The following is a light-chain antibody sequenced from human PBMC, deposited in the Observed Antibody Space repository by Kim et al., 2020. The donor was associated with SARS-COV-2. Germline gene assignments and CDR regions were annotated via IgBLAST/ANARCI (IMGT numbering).Light chain of an antibody. Sequence: SYELTQPPSVSVSPGQTASITCSGDKLGDKYACWYQQKPGQSPVLVIYQDSKRPSGIPERFSGSNSGNTATLTISGTQAMDEADYYCQAWDSSTAEVFAG. V-gene: IGLV3-1*01. CDR3: QAWDSSTAEV. CDR1: KLGDKY. CDR2: QDS. J-gene: IGLJ2*01.